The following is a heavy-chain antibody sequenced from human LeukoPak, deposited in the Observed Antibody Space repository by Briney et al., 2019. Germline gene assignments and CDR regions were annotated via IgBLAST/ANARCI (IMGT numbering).Heavy chain of an antibody. CDR2: ISSSGSTI. CDR1: GFTFSSYE. D-gene: IGHD5-12*01. V-gene: IGHV3-48*03. J-gene: IGHJ6*03. Sequence: TGGSLRLSCAASGFTFSSYEMNWVRQAPGKGLEWVSYISSSGSTIYYADSVKGRFTISRDNAKNSLYLQMNSLRAEDTAVYYCARLLTSVDENYYYMDVWGKGTTVTISS. CDR3: ARLLTSVDENYYYMDV.